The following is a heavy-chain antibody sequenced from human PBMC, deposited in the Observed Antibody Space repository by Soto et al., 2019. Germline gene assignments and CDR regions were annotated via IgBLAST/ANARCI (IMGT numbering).Heavy chain of an antibody. CDR2: IYYSGST. Sequence: SETLSLTCTVSGGYISSYYWSWIRQPPGKGLEWIGYIYYSGSTNYNPSLKSRVTISVDTSKNQFSLKLSSVTAADTAVYYCAIGHRLRYFDCLLPVLDYWGQGTLVTVSS. J-gene: IGHJ4*02. D-gene: IGHD3-9*01. CDR3: AIGHRLRYFDCLLPVLDY. V-gene: IGHV4-59*01. CDR1: GGYISSYY.